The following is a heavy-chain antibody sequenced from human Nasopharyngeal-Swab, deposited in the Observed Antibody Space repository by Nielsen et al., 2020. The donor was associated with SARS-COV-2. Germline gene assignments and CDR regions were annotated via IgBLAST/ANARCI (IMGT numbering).Heavy chain of an antibody. V-gene: IGHV4-39*07. Sequence: WIRQPPGKGLEWIGSIYYSGSTYYNPSLKSRVTISVDTSKNQFSLKLSSVTAADTAVYYCALDYYDSSGYSRPNDYWGQGTLVTVSS. J-gene: IGHJ4*02. D-gene: IGHD3-22*01. CDR3: ALDYYDSSGYSRPNDY. CDR2: IYYSGST.